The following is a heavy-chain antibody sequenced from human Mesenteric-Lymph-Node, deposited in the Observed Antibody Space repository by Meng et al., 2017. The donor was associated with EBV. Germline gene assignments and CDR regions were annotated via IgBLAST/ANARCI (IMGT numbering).Heavy chain of an antibody. CDR2: TYYRSKYYN. CDR1: GDSVPSNSAA. J-gene: IGHJ4*02. V-gene: IGHV6-1*01. D-gene: IGHD6-19*01. CDR3: ARDPSGWYYFDY. Sequence: QLHQSCPGRVTPPPTSSLTLAISGDSVPSNSAAWTWIRQSPTRGLEWLGRTYYRSKYYNDYAVYVRSRISINPDTSKNQFSLQLNSVTPEDTAVYYCARDPSGWYYFDYWGQGTLVTVSS.